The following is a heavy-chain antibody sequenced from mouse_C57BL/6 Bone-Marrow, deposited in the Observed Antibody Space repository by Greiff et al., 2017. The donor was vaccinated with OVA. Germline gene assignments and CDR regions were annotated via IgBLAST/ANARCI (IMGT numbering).Heavy chain of an antibody. CDR2: INPGSGGT. J-gene: IGHJ2*01. CDR3: ARSTYYGSSPDY. V-gene: IGHV1-54*01. D-gene: IGHD1-1*01. CDR1: GYAFTNYL. Sequence: QVQLQQSGAELVRPGTSVKVSCKASGYAFTNYLIEWVKQRPGQGLEWIGVINPGSGGTNYNEKFKGKATLTADKSSSTAYMQLSSLTSEDSAVYFCARSTYYGSSPDYWGQGTTLTVSS.